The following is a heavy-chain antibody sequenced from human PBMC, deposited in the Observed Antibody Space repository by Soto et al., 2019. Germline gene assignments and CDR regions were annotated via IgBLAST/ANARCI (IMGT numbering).Heavy chain of an antibody. Sequence: QITLKESGPTLVKPTQTLTLTCTFSGFSLSTSGVGVGWIRQPPGKALEWLALIYWDDDKRYSPSLKSRLTITKDTSKNQVVLTMTNMDPVDTATYYGAHRPYSSSSRGGDFDYWGQGTLVTVSS. CDR1: GFSLSTSGVG. D-gene: IGHD6-6*01. CDR2: IYWDDDK. CDR3: AHRPYSSSSRGGDFDY. V-gene: IGHV2-5*02. J-gene: IGHJ4*02.